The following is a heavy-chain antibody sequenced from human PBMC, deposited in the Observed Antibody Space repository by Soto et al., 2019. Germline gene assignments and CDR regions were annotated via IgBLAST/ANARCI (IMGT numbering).Heavy chain of an antibody. J-gene: IGHJ4*02. D-gene: IGHD1-26*01. CDR2: IYYSGST. CDR1: GGSISSYY. V-gene: IGHV4-59*08. Sequence: SETLSLTCTVSGGSISSYYWSWIRQPPGKGLEWIGYIYYSGSTNYNPSLKSRVTISVDTSKNQFSLKLSSVTAADTAVYYCARPETSGSYYYWGQGTLVTVSS. CDR3: ARPETSGSYYY.